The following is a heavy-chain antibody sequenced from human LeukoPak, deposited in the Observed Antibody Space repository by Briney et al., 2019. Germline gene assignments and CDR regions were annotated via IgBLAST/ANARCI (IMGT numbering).Heavy chain of an antibody. Sequence: PGGSLRLSCAASGFTFSDYYMSWIRQAPGKGLEWLSYITSRGTTTYYADSVAGRFTISRDNAKDSLYLQMNSLRVEDTAVYYCARGIGVTGLTAAYWGQGTLVTVSS. CDR2: ITSRGTTT. CDR3: ARGIGVTGLTAAY. D-gene: IGHD2-8*01. V-gene: IGHV3-11*01. J-gene: IGHJ4*02. CDR1: GFTFSDYY.